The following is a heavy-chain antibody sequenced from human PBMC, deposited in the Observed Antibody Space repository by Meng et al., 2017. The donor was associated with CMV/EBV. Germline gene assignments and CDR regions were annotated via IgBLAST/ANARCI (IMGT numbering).Heavy chain of an antibody. V-gene: IGHV3-13*03. CDR3: ARGDYYDSSGYYGYYYGMDV. J-gene: IGHJ6*02. CDR2: IGTAGDT. D-gene: IGHD3-22*01. Sequence: GESLKISCAACGFTFSSYDMHWVRQATGKGLEWVSAIGTAGDTYYPGSVKGQFTISRENAKNSLYLQMNSLRAGDTAVYYCARGDYYDSSGYYGYYYGMDVWGQGTTVTVSS. CDR1: GFTFSSYD.